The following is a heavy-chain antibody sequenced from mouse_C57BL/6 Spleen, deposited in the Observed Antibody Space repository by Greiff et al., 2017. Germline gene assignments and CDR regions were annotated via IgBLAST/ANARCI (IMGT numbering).Heavy chain of an antibody. D-gene: IGHD1-1*01. Sequence: QVQLQQSGAELVKPGASVKISCKASGYTFTDYYINWVKQRPGQGLEWIGKIGPGSGSTYYNEKFKGKATLTADKSSSTAYMQLSSLTSEDSAVXFCARARYYYGSSPYWYFDVWGTGTTVTVSS. V-gene: IGHV1-77*01. CDR1: GYTFTDYY. CDR2: IGPGSGST. J-gene: IGHJ1*03. CDR3: ARARYYYGSSPYWYFDV.